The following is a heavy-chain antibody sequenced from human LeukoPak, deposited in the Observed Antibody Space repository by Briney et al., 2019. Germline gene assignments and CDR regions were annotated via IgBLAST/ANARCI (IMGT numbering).Heavy chain of an antibody. J-gene: IGHJ3*02. D-gene: IGHD3-16*01. CDR3: ASTSNYDYVWGSPGAFDI. Sequence: SETLSLTCTVSGGSISSGDYYWSWIRQPPGKGLEWIGYIYYSGSTYYNPSLKSRVTISVDTSKNQFSLKLSSVTAADTAVYYCASTSNYDYVWGSPGAFDIWGRGTMVTVS. CDR1: GGSISSGDYY. CDR2: IYYSGST. V-gene: IGHV4-30-4*01.